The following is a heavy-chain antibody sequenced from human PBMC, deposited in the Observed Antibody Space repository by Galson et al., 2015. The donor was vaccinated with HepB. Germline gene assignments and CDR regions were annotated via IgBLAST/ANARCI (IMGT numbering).Heavy chain of an antibody. J-gene: IGHJ5*02. Sequence: ETLSLTCTVSGGSVSSGSYYWSWIRQPPGKGPEWIGYIYYSGITNYNPSLKSRVSISIDTSKNQFSLMLISVTAADTAVYYCAIEMAFNHFWSAYYSCFDPWAREPWAPSPQ. V-gene: IGHV4-61*01. CDR2: IYYSGIT. CDR1: GGSVSSGSYY. D-gene: IGHD3-3*02. CDR3: AIEMAFNHFWSAYYSCFDP.